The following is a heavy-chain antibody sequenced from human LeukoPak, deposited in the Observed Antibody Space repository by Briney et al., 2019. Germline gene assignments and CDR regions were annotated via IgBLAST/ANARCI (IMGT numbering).Heavy chain of an antibody. V-gene: IGHV4-31*03. CDR2: IYYSGST. CDR3: ARYAAIRSWFDP. Sequence: SQTLSLTCTVSGGSISSGGYYWSWIRQHPGKGLEWIGYIYYSGSTYYNPSLKSRVTISVDTSKNQFSLKLSSVTAADTAVYYCARYAAIRSWFDPWGQGTLITVSS. CDR1: GGSISSGGYY. D-gene: IGHD2-2*02. J-gene: IGHJ5*02.